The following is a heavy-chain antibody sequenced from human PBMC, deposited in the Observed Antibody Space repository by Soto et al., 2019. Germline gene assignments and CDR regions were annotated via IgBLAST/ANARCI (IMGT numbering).Heavy chain of an antibody. CDR2: ISSSGSTI. CDR3: ARDYIRVGPGNYGMDV. CDR1: GFTFSSYE. J-gene: IGHJ6*02. Sequence: PAGSLRLSCAASGFTFSSYEMNWVRQAPGKGLEWVSYISSSGSTIYYADSVKGRFTISRDNAKNSLYLQMNSLRAEDTAVYYCARDYIRVGPGNYGMDVWGQGTTVTVSS. V-gene: IGHV3-48*03. D-gene: IGHD2-2*01.